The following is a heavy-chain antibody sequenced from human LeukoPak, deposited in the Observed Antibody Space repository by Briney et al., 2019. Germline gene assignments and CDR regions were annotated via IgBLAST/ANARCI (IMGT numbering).Heavy chain of an antibody. CDR2: ISRSSSYI. J-gene: IGHJ4*02. CDR3: VRADAKKTAMVDY. D-gene: IGHD5-24*01. Sequence: PGGSLRLSCAASGFTFSSYSMNWVRQAPGEGLEWVSAISRSSSYIYYADSVKGRFTISRDNAKNSLYLQMNSLRVEDTAVYYCVRADAKKTAMVDYWGRGTLVAASA. V-gene: IGHV3-21*01. CDR1: GFTFSSYS.